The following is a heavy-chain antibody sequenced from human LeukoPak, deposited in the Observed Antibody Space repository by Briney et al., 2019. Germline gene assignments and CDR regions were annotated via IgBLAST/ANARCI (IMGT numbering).Heavy chain of an antibody. CDR3: ARARGYDILTGYPSVDYYYYGMDV. J-gene: IGHJ6*02. V-gene: IGHV1-69*04. CDR1: GYTFTSYA. D-gene: IGHD3-9*01. Sequence: SVKVSCKASGYTFTSYAISWVRQAPGQGLEWMGRIIPILGIANYAQKFQGRVTITADKSTSTAYMELSSLRSEDTAAYYCARARGYDILTGYPSVDYYYYGMDVWGQGTTVTVSS. CDR2: IIPILGIA.